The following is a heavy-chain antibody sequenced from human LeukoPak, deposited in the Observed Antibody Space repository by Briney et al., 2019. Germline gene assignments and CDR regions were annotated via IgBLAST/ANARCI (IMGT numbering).Heavy chain of an antibody. J-gene: IGHJ5*02. CDR1: RGSISSYY. CDR2: KYYSGSP. CDR3: ARGLTSYSRSSYRFDP. D-gene: IGHD6-6*01. V-gene: IGHV4-59*01. Sequence: SVTLSLTCAVSRGSISSYYWSWIRQPPGKGLEWIGYKYYSGSPNYNPSLRSRVTISVDTSKNQFSLKLSSVTAADTAIYYCARGLTSYSRSSYRFDPWGQGTLVTVSS.